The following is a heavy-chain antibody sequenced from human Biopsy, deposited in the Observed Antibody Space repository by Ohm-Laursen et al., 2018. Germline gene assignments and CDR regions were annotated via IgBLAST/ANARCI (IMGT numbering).Heavy chain of an antibody. Sequence: ASVKVSCKVSGYTLTALSMHWVRQAPGRGLEWMGGFAPENGKTIYAQKFQGRITMTEDTSTGTACMELSSLRSEDTAVYYCAADINVWNVNYWGQGTQVTVSS. CDR1: GYTLTALS. D-gene: IGHD1-1*01. CDR2: FAPENGKT. J-gene: IGHJ4*02. CDR3: AADINVWNVNY. V-gene: IGHV1-24*01.